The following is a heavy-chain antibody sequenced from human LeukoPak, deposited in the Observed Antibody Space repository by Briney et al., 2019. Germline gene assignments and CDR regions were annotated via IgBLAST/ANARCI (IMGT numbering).Heavy chain of an antibody. V-gene: IGHV3-7*01. D-gene: IGHD3-22*01. CDR1: GLIFSSYS. Sequence: GGSLRLSCAASGLIFSSYSMTWVRQAPGKGLEWVGNIKQDGSEKYYVDSVKGRFTISRDNAKNSLYLQMNSLRAEDTAVYYCAGGPHDSSGYYLTLWGRGAPVTVSS. CDR3: AGGPHDSSGYYLTL. CDR2: IKQDGSEK. J-gene: IGHJ2*01.